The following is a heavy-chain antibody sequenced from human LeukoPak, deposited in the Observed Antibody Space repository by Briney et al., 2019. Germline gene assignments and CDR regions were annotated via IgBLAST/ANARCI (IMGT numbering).Heavy chain of an antibody. J-gene: IGHJ4*02. Sequence: SETLSLTCAVYGGSFSGYYWSWIRQPPGKGLEWIGEINHSGSTNYNPSLKSRVTISVDTSKNQFSLQLNSVTPEDTAVYYCARGEPFDYWGQGTLVTVSS. D-gene: IGHD1-1*01. CDR1: GGSFSGYY. CDR2: INHSGST. CDR3: ARGEPFDY. V-gene: IGHV4-34*01.